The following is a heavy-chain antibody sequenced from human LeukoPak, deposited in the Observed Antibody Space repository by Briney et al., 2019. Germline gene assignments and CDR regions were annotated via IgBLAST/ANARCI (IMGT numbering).Heavy chain of an antibody. Sequence: GGSLRLSCAASGFTFSTYAMRWVRQAPGKGGEGVAPIKADASLQYNAVSLKRRFITSRHNAKTSLHLQMNSLRGEHTAVYYCATYSGPDKWDAFDMWGQGTLVTVSS. V-gene: IGHV3-7*01. CDR1: GFTFSTYA. D-gene: IGHD1-26*01. J-gene: IGHJ3*02. CDR3: ATYSGPDKWDAFDM. CDR2: IKADASLQ.